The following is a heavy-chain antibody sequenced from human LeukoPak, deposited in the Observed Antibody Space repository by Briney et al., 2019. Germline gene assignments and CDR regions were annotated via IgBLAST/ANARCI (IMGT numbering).Heavy chain of an antibody. J-gene: IGHJ4*02. Sequence: GGSLRLSCTASGFTFSSYWMSWVRQAPGKGLEWVANIKQDGSEKYYVDSVKGRFTISRDNAKNSLYLQMNSLRADDTAIYFCARGSSNTGFAYWGQGTLVTVSS. V-gene: IGHV3-7*01. CDR3: ARGSSNTGFAY. CDR2: IKQDGSEK. D-gene: IGHD1-14*01. CDR1: GFTFSSYW.